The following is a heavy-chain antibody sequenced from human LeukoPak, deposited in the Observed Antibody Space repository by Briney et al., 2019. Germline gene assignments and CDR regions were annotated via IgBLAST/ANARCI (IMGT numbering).Heavy chain of an antibody. D-gene: IGHD3-3*01. J-gene: IGHJ4*02. Sequence: SETLSLTCTVSGGSISGSSYYWGWIRQPPGKGLEWIGSIYYSGSTYYNPSLKSRVTISEDKSKNQFSLKLSSVTAADTAVYYCARILSITIFGVVIYYFDYWGQGTLVTVSS. V-gene: IGHV4-39*07. CDR3: ARILSITIFGVVIYYFDY. CDR2: IYYSGST. CDR1: GGSISGSSYY.